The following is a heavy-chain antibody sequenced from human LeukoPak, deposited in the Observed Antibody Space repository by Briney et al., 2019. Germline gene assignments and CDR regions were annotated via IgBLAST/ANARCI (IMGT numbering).Heavy chain of an antibody. CDR2: VNPKSGNT. CDR3: ARALLRSPNWFDP. J-gene: IGHJ5*02. Sequence: ASVKVSCKASGYTFTSYDINWVRQAPGQGLEWMGWVNPKSGNTGYKQKFQARVTITRDTSISAAYMELSSLTSDDTAVYFCARALLRSPNWFDPWGQGTLVTVSS. V-gene: IGHV1-8*03. D-gene: IGHD4-17*01. CDR1: GYTFTSYD.